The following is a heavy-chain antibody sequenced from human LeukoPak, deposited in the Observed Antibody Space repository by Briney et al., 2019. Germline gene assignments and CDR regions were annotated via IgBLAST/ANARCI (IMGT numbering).Heavy chain of an antibody. J-gene: IGHJ6*02. CDR1: GFTVGSNY. D-gene: IGHD6-13*01. Sequence: GGSLRLSCAASGFTVGSNYMSWVRQAPGKGLEWVSVVYRAGRTYYADSVKGRFTISRDNSKNTMYLQMNSLRAEDTAVYYCARDLEVRGGAAAGRPYYYYYAMDVWGQGTTVTVSS. CDR3: ARDLEVRGGAAAGRPYYYYYAMDV. V-gene: IGHV3-53*01. CDR2: VYRAGRT.